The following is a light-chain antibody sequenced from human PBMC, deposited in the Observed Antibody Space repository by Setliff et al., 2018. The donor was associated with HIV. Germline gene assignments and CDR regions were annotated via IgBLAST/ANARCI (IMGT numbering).Light chain of an antibody. Sequence: QSALTQPPSASGSPGQSVAISCTGTSSDVGAYNFVSWYQQHPGKAPKLILYEVNKRPSGVPDRFSGSKSGNTASLTVSGLQAEDEADYYCCSYAGSNNPRDVFGTGT. CDR3: CSYAGSNNPRDV. V-gene: IGLV2-8*01. CDR2: EVN. J-gene: IGLJ1*01. CDR1: SSDVGAYNF.